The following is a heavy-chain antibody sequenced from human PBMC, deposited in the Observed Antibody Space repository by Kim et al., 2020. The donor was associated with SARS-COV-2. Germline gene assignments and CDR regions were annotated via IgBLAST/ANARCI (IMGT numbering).Heavy chain of an antibody. Sequence: KFPGGITITRDTSTSSVYMELSSLRSEDTAVYYCAREGDCSSTSCYSFDYWGQGTLVTVSS. V-gene: IGHV1-46*01. D-gene: IGHD2-2*01. CDR3: AREGDCSSTSCYSFDY. J-gene: IGHJ4*02.